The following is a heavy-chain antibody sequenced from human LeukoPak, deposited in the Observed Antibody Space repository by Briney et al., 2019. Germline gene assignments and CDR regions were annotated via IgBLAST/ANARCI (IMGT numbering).Heavy chain of an antibody. CDR3: ARDMAYGSGSYLADRDNWFDP. CDR2: ISGSGGST. V-gene: IGHV3-23*01. Sequence: GGSLRLSCAASGFTFSSYAMSWVRQAPGKGLEWVSAISGSGGSTYYADSVKGRFTISRDNSKNTLYLQMNSLRAEDTAVYYCARDMAYGSGSYLADRDNWFDPWGQGTLVTVSS. CDR1: GFTFSSYA. D-gene: IGHD3-10*01. J-gene: IGHJ5*02.